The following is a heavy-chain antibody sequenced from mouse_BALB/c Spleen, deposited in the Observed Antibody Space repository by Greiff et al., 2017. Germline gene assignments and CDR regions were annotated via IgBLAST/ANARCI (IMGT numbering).Heavy chain of an antibody. Sequence: EVMLVESGGGLVKPGGSLKLSCAASGFTFSSYAMSWVRQTPEKRLEWVASISSGGSTYYPDSVKGRFTISRDNARNILYLQMSSLRSEDTAMYYCAREGYGSHYFDYWGQGTTLTVSS. CDR1: GFTFSSYA. CDR2: ISSGGST. V-gene: IGHV5-6-5*01. CDR3: AREGYGSHYFDY. D-gene: IGHD1-1*01. J-gene: IGHJ2*01.